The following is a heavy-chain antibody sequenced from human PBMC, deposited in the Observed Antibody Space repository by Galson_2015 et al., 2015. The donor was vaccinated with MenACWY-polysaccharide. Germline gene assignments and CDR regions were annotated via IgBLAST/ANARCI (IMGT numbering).Heavy chain of an antibody. CDR2: VCYSGRA. Sequence: VTLSLTCPVSGGSVSSENDYWRWLGQPPGEGLAWIGDVCYSGRATYNTYLKSRVIISPDTTKNQFPLRLISVTSADTAMYYCARVPTHSASCVGFDSWGQGTLVTVSP. V-gene: IGHV4-61*01. J-gene: IGHJ5*01. D-gene: IGHD2/OR15-2a*01. CDR1: GGSVSSENDY. CDR3: ARVPTHSASCVGFDS.